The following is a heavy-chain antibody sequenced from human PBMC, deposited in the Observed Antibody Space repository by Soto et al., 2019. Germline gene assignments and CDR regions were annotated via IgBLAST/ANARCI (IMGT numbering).Heavy chain of an antibody. V-gene: IGHV4-39*02. Sequence: KPSETLSLTCTVPGGSISRSGYYWGWNRQPPGKGLEWIGSISYKGTPYYNPSLKSRVTISVDTSKNQFSLKLSSVTAADTAVYYCARDAIRGSAAMKTYWGLGTLVTVS. CDR2: ISYKGTP. J-gene: IGHJ4*02. CDR1: GGSISRSGYY. CDR3: ARDAIRGSAAMKTY.